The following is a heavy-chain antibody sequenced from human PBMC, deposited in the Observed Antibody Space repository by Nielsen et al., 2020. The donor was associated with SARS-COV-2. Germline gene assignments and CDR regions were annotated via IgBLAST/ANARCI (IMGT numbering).Heavy chain of an antibody. CDR2: VSSSGGST. J-gene: IGHJ6*02. CDR1: GFTFNIYA. D-gene: IGHD2-21*01. V-gene: IGHV3-23*01. CDR3: AKSIEVYYYYYYGMDV. Sequence: GESLKISCAASGFTFNIYAMAWVRRAPGRGLQWVTGVSSSGGSTYYTDSVKGRFSISRDNSKNTLFLLMHSLRVEDTAVYYCAKSIEVYYYYYYGMDVWGQGTTVTVSS.